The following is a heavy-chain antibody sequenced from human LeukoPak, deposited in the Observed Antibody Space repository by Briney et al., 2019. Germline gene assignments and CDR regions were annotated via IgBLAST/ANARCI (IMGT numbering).Heavy chain of an antibody. CDR2: IYYSGST. Sequence: PSETLSLTCTVSGGSISSYYWSWIRQPPGKGLEWIGYIYYSGSTNYNPSLTSRVTISVDTSKNQFSLKLSSVTAADTAVYYCARVTYYDILTGYYSQYYFDYWGQGTLVTVSS. CDR3: ARVTYYDILTGYYSQYYFDY. J-gene: IGHJ4*02. V-gene: IGHV4-59*01. CDR1: GGSISSYY. D-gene: IGHD3-9*01.